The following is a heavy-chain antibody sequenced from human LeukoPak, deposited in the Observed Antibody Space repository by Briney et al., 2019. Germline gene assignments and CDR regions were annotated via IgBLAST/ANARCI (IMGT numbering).Heavy chain of an antibody. CDR3: ARESAEQWLVSYYYYMDV. Sequence: GGSLRLSCAASGFTFSSYEMNWVRQAPGKGLEWVSYISSSGSTIYYADSVKGRFTISRDNAKNSLYLQMNSLRAEDTAVYYCARESAEQWLVSYYYYMDVWGKGTTVTISS. D-gene: IGHD6-19*01. J-gene: IGHJ6*03. CDR2: ISSSGSTI. V-gene: IGHV3-48*03. CDR1: GFTFSSYE.